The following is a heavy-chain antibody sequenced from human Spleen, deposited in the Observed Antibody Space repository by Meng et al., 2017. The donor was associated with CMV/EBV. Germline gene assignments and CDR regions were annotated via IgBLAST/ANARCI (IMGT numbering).Heavy chain of an antibody. Sequence: GESLKISCAASGFSFTNYAMSWVRQAPGKGLEWVSAISAGGGSTYYADSVKGRFTISRDNSKNTLYLQVNSLRAEDTAVYYCAGTWRWDSFDIWGQGTMVTISS. V-gene: IGHV3-23*01. D-gene: IGHD5-24*01. CDR2: ISAGGGST. CDR3: AGTWRWDSFDI. J-gene: IGHJ3*02. CDR1: GFSFTNYA.